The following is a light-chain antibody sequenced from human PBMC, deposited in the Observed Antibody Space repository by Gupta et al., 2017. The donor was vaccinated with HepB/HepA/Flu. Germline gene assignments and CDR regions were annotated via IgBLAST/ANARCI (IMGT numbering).Light chain of an antibody. V-gene: IGKV3-15*01. CDR1: QSIGSN. CDR2: DAS. J-gene: IGKJ4*01. CDR3: HQYNNWLT. Sequence: EIVMTQSPATLSVSPGERATLSCRASQSIGSNSAWYQQKPGQAPRLLIYDASTRATGIPARFSGSGSGTEFTLTISSLQSEDFAVYYCHQYNNWLTFGGGTKVKIK.